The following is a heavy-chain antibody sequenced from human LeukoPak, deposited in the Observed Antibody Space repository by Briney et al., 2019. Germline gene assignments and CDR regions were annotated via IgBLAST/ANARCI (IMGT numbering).Heavy chain of an antibody. CDR1: GFTVSSNY. Sequence: GGSLRLSRAASGFTVSSNYMSWVRQAPGKGLEWVSVIYGGGSTYYADSVKGRFTISRDNSKNTLYLQMNSLRAEDTAVYYCARDYCSGGSCHLGFDYWGQGTLVTVSS. CDR2: IYGGGST. D-gene: IGHD2-15*01. CDR3: ARDYCSGGSCHLGFDY. V-gene: IGHV3-53*01. J-gene: IGHJ4*02.